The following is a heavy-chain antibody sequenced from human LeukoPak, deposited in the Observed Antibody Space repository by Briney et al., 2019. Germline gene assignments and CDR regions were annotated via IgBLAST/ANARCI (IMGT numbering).Heavy chain of an antibody. CDR2: IIPIFGTA. J-gene: IGHJ3*02. CDR1: GGTFSSYA. CDR3: AREPGYYDILTGYYKESSGNAFDI. Sequence: ASVNVSCKASGGTFSSYAISWVRQAPGQGLEWMGGIIPIFGTANYAQKFQGRVTITADESTSTAYMELSSLRSEDTAVYYCAREPGYYDILTGYYKESSGNAFDIWGQGTMVTVSS. V-gene: IGHV1-69*13. D-gene: IGHD3-9*01.